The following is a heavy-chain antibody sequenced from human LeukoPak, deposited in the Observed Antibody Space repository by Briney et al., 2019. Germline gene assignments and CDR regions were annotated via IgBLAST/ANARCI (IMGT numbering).Heavy chain of an antibody. J-gene: IGHJ4*02. D-gene: IGHD2-2*02. CDR2: ISSSGSTI. CDR3: ARYCSSTSCYTRGDY. Sequence: GGSLRLSCAASGFTFSDYYMSWIRQAPGKGLEWVPYISSSGSTIYYADSVKGRFTISRDNAKNSLYLQMNSLRAEDTAVYYCARYCSSTSCYTRGDYWGQGTLVTVSS. CDR1: GFTFSDYY. V-gene: IGHV3-11*01.